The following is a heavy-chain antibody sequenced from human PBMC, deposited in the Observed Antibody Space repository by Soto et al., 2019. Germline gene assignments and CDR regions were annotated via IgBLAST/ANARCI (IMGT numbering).Heavy chain of an antibody. CDR2: MNPNSGNT. Sequence: ASVKVSCKASGYTFTIYDINWVLQATGQGLEWMGWMNPNSGNTGYAQKFQGRVTMTRNTSISTAYMELSSLRSEDTAVYYCARFPREYDFWSGYTGYYYYMDVWAKGPRSPSP. CDR1: GYTFTIYD. CDR3: ARFPREYDFWSGYTGYYYYMDV. D-gene: IGHD3-3*01. J-gene: IGHJ6*03. V-gene: IGHV1-8*01.